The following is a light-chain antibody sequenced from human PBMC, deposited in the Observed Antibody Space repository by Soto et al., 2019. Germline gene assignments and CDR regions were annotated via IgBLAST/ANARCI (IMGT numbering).Light chain of an antibody. CDR2: GAS. V-gene: IGKV3-20*01. J-gene: IGKJ1*01. CDR3: QQYVSSPQT. CDR1: QSVSSSY. Sequence: EIVSTQSPGTLSLSPGERATLSCRASQSVSSSYLAWYQQKPGQAPRLLIYGASNRATGIPDRFSGSGSGTDFTLTISRLEPKDFAMYFCQQYVSSPQTFGQGTKVDI.